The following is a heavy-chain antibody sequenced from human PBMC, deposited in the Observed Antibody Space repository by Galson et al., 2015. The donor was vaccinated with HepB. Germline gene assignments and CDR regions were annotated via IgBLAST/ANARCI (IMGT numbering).Heavy chain of an antibody. CDR1: GFTFSSYG. Sequence: SLRLSCAASGFTFSSYGMHWVRQAPGKGLEWVAVIWYDGSNKYYADSVKGRFTISRDNSKNTLYLQMNSLRAEDTAVYYCARAPGRLLWFGSFDYWGQGTLVTVSS. D-gene: IGHD3-10*01. CDR2: IWYDGSNK. J-gene: IGHJ4*02. V-gene: IGHV3-33*08. CDR3: ARAPGRLLWFGSFDY.